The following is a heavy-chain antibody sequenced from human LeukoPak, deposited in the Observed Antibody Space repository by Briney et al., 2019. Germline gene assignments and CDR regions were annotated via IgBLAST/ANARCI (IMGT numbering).Heavy chain of an antibody. CDR2: INPKNGGT. CDR3: AREEDCGTARCSNDH. CDR1: GYTFTAYE. D-gene: IGHD1-1*01. J-gene: IGHJ4*02. Sequence: ASVKVTCKASGYTFTAYEMHWVRQAPGQGLEYVGWINPKNGGTNSAQNFQGRVTMTWDTSVSTVYMELSRLRSDDTAVYYCAREEDCGTARCSNDHWGQGTLVTVSS. V-gene: IGHV1-2*02.